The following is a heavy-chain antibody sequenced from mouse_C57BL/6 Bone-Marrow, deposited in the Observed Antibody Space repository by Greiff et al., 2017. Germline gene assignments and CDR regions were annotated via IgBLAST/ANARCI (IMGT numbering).Heavy chain of an antibody. D-gene: IGHD2-4*01. CDR3: ARGVYYDYVYWYFDV. J-gene: IGHJ1*03. V-gene: IGHV1-64*01. CDR2: IHPNSGST. Sequence: QVQLQQPGAELVKPGASVKLSCKASGYTFTSYWMHWVKQRPGQGLEWIGMIHPNSGSTNYNEKFKSKATLTVDKSSSTAYMQLSSLTSEDSAVYYCARGVYYDYVYWYFDVWGTGTTVTVS. CDR1: GYTFTSYW.